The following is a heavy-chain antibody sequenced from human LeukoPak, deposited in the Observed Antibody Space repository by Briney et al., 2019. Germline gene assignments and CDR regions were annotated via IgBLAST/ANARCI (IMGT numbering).Heavy chain of an antibody. V-gene: IGHV3-9*01. Sequence: SLRLSCAASGFTFDDYAMHWVRQAPGKGLEWVSGISWNSGSIGYADSVKGRFTISRDNAKNSLYLQMNSLRAEDTAFYYCAKGVVLLWFGDAFDIWGQGTMVTVSS. CDR3: AKGVVLLWFGDAFDI. D-gene: IGHD3-10*01. CDR2: ISWNSGSI. J-gene: IGHJ3*02. CDR1: GFTFDDYA.